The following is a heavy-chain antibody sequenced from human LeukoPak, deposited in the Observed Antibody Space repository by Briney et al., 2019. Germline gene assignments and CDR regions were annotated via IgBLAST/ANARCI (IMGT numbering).Heavy chain of an antibody. V-gene: IGHV4-31*03. J-gene: IGHJ4*02. CDR1: GGSIGSSGYY. Sequence: SETLSLTCTVSGGSIGSSGYYWTWVRQRPGKGLEWIGCIYDSRFTYYNPSLESRLTISVDSSENQLSLKLSSVTAADTAVYYCAGGLENSKMAYWGQGILVTVSS. CDR2: IYDSRFT. D-gene: IGHD5-24*01. CDR3: AGGLENSKMAY.